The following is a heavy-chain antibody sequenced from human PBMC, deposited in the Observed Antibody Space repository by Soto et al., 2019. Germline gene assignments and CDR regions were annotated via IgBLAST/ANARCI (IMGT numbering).Heavy chain of an antibody. CDR2: ISYDGTNE. Sequence: QVQLVESGGGVVQPGRSLRLSCAASGFTFSTYAMHWVRLAPGKGLEWVAVISYDGTNEYYADSVKGRFTISRDNSKHTLYLQMNSLRAEDTAVYYCARVGIDGYIYEYFDYWGQGTLVTVSS. D-gene: IGHD3-16*01. CDR3: ARVGIDGYIYEYFDY. V-gene: IGHV3-30-3*01. CDR1: GFTFSTYA. J-gene: IGHJ4*02.